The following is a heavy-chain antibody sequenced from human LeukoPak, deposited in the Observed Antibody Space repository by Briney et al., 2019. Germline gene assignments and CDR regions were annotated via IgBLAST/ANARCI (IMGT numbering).Heavy chain of an antibody. J-gene: IGHJ4*02. CDR2: INPNSGGT. Sequence: ASVKVSCKASGNTFTGYYIHWVRQAPGQGLEWMGRINPNSGGTNNAQKFQGRVTMTRDTSITTAYMELSRLTSDDTAVYYCARGGHYSDSSGYLYYFDYWGQGTLVTASS. V-gene: IGHV1-2*06. CDR1: GNTFTGYY. CDR3: ARGGHYSDSSGYLYYFDY. D-gene: IGHD3-22*01.